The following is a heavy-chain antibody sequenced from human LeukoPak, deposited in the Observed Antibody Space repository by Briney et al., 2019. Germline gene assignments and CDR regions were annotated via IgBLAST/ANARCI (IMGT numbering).Heavy chain of an antibody. V-gene: IGHV3-15*01. CDR2: IRSKTDGGTT. Sequence: GGSLRRSRAASGFTFSNAWMYWVRQAPGKGLEWVGRIRSKTDGGTTDYAAPVKGRFTISRDDSKNTLYLQMNSLKTEDTAVFYCTTDLWRGYRGQAALDTVSS. D-gene: IGHD3-3*01. CDR3: TTDLWRGY. CDR1: GFTFSNAW. J-gene: IGHJ4*02.